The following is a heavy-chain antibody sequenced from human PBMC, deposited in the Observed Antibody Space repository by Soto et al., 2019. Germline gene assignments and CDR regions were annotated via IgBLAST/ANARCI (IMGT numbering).Heavy chain of an antibody. Sequence: SVKVSCKASGGTFSSYAISWVRQAPGQGLEWMGGIIPIFGTANYAQKFQGRVTITADESTSTAYMELSSLRSEDTAVYYCARDEIGVVVAATNAYYYYGMDVWGQGTTVTVSS. CDR3: ARDEIGVVVAATNAYYYYGMDV. CDR1: GGTFSSYA. CDR2: IIPIFGTA. J-gene: IGHJ6*02. V-gene: IGHV1-69*13. D-gene: IGHD2-15*01.